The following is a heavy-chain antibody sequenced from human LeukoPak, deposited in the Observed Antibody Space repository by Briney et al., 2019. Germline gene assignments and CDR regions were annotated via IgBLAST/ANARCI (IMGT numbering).Heavy chain of an antibody. D-gene: IGHD3-22*01. J-gene: IGHJ4*02. CDR1: GYPFSNYW. Sequence: GESLKISCEASGYPFSNYWIGWVRQMPGKGLEWMGIIYPDDSDTKYSPSFQGQVTISADKSISTAYLQWSSLKASDTAMYYCPRSRDSSGYYYLIWGQGTLVTVSS. CDR2: IYPDDSDT. CDR3: PRSRDSSGYYYLI. V-gene: IGHV5-51*01.